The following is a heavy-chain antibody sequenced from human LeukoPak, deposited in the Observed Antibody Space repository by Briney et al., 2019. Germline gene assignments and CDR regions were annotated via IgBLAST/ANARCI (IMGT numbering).Heavy chain of an antibody. V-gene: IGHV1-2*02. J-gene: IGHJ5*02. CDR2: INPNSGGT. CDR1: GYTFTGYY. D-gene: IGHD6-13*01. Sequence: ASVKVSCTASGYTFTGYYMHWGRQAPGQGLEWMGWINPNSGGTNYAQKFQGRVTMTRDTSISTAYMELSRLRSDDTAVYYCARGIAAAGGWFDPWGQGTLVTVSS. CDR3: ARGIAAAGGWFDP.